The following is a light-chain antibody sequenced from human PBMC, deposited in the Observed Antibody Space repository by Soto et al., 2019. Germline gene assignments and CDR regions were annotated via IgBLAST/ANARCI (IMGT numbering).Light chain of an antibody. V-gene: IGKV3-20*01. CDR1: HSVSSSY. J-gene: IGKJ5*01. Sequence: IVLTQSPCALSLSTGERATLSCSASHSVSSSYLAWYQQKPGQAPRLLIYGASSRATGIPDRFSGSGSGTDFTLTISRLETEDFAVFYCQQYGTSEIIFGQGTRLEIK. CDR2: GAS. CDR3: QQYGTSEII.